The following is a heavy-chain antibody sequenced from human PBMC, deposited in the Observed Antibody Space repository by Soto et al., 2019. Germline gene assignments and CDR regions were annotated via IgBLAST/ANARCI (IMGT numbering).Heavy chain of an antibody. J-gene: IGHJ3*02. Sequence: GVSLKISCKGSGYSFTSYWIGWVRQMPGKGLEWMGIIYPGDSDTRYSPSFQGQVTISADKSISTAYLQWSSLKASDTAMYYCAGTYYGGNSGGAFDIWGQGTMVTVSS. V-gene: IGHV5-51*01. CDR1: GYSFTSYW. CDR2: IYPGDSDT. D-gene: IGHD4-17*01. CDR3: AGTYYGGNSGGAFDI.